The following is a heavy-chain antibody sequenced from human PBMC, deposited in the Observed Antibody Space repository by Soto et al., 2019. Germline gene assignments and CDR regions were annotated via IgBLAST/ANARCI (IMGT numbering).Heavy chain of an antibody. V-gene: IGHV3-64D*06. CDR3: VTGTDTAMVTPYYYYYGMDV. CDR1: GFTFSSYA. J-gene: IGHJ6*02. CDR2: ISSNGGST. D-gene: IGHD5-18*01. Sequence: GGSLRLSCSASGFTFSSYAMHWVRQAPGEGLEYVSAISSNGGSTYYADSVKGRFTISRDNSKNTLYLQMSSLRAEDTAVYYCVTGTDTAMVTPYYYYYGMDVWGQGTTVTVSS.